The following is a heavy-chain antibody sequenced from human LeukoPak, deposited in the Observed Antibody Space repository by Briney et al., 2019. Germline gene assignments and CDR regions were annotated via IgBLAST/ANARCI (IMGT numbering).Heavy chain of an antibody. CDR2: ISSSGSTI. Sequence: PGGSLRLSCAASGFTFSSYEMNWVRQAPGKGLEWVSYISSSGSTIYYADSVKGRFTISRDNAKNSLYLQMNILRAEDTAVYYCARVQAAAESLLGLDYWGQGTLVTVSS. CDR1: GFTFSSYE. D-gene: IGHD6-13*01. V-gene: IGHV3-48*03. CDR3: ARVQAAAESLLGLDY. J-gene: IGHJ4*02.